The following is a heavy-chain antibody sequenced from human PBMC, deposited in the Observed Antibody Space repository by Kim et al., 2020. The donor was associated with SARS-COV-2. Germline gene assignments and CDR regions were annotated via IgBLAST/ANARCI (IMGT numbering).Heavy chain of an antibody. Sequence: SETLSLTCTVSGGSISSSSYYWGWIRQPPGKGLEWIGSIYYSGSTYYNPSLKSRVTISVDTSKNQFSLKLSSVTAADTAVYYCARTMGGIWGQGTMVTVSS. CDR1: GGSISSSSYY. CDR3: ARTMGGI. CDR2: IYYSGST. J-gene: IGHJ3*02. D-gene: IGHD3-16*01. V-gene: IGHV4-39*01.